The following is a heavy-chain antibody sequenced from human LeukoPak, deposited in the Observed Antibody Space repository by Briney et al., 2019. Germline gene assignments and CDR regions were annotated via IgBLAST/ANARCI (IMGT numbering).Heavy chain of an antibody. CDR1: GFTFSGNS. D-gene: IGHD3-3*01. CDR3: ARGGYYGLYYFDF. Sequence: PGGSLRLSCAASGFTFSGNSMNWVRQAPGKGLEWVSSISGSSSYIFYADSVKGRFTTSRDNAKNSLYLQMNSLRAEDTAVYNCARGGYYGLYYFDFWGQGTLVTVSS. V-gene: IGHV3-21*01. CDR2: ISGSSSYI. J-gene: IGHJ4*02.